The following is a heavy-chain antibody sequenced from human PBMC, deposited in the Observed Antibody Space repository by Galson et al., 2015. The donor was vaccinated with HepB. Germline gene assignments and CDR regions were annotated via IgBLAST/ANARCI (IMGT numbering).Heavy chain of an antibody. V-gene: IGHV3-23*01. CDR3: AKDPYLYSALAGTMAGFDY. CDR1: GFIFRHHA. J-gene: IGHJ4*02. CDR2: INGRGSTR. D-gene: IGHD6-19*01. Sequence: SLRLSCAGSGFIFRHHAMAWIRQAPGKGLEWVSGINGRGSTRSYSDAVKGRFSISRDNSKNTLYLQMNSLRAEDTALYYCAKDPYLYSALAGTMAGFDYWGQGTLVTVSS.